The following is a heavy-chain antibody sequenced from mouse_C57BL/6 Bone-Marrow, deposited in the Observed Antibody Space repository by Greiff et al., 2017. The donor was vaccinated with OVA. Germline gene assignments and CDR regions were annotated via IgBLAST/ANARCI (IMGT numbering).Heavy chain of an antibody. J-gene: IGHJ2*01. CDR1: GYTFTSYW. Sequence: QVQLQQPGAELVRPGTSVKLSCKASGYTFTSYWMHWVKQRPGQGLEWIGVIDPSDSYTNYNQKFKGKATLTVDTSSSTAYMQLSSLTSEDSAVYYCARRIGNYYGHYFDYWGQGTTLTVSS. D-gene: IGHD1-1*01. CDR3: ARRIGNYYGHYFDY. V-gene: IGHV1-59*01. CDR2: IDPSDSYT.